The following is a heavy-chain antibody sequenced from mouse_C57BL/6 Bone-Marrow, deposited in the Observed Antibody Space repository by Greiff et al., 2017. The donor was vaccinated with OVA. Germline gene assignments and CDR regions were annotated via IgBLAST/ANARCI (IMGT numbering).Heavy chain of an antibody. V-gene: IGHV5-17*01. CDR3: ARLDYYDCSYYWYFDV. J-gene: IGHJ1*03. CDR2: ISSGSSTI. D-gene: IGHD1-1*01. Sequence: EVHLVESGGGLVKPGGSLKLSCAASGFTFSDYGMHWVRQAPEKGLEWVAYISSGSSTIYYADTVKGRFTISRDNAKNTLFLQMTRLRSEDTAMYYCARLDYYDCSYYWYFDVWGTGTTVTVSS. CDR1: GFTFSDYG.